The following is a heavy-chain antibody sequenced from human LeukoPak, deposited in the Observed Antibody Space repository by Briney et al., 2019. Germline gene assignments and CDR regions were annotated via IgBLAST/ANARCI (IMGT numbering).Heavy chain of an antibody. J-gene: IGHJ4*02. CDR1: GYTFTSYG. CDR2: ISAYSGNT. D-gene: IGHD2-2*01. Sequence: GAPVKVSCKASGYTFTSYGISWVRQAPGQGLEWMGWISAYSGNTNYAQKLQGRVTMTTDTSTSTAYMELRSLRPDDTAVYYCATQYCSSTSCYPYWVDYWGQGTLVTVSS. CDR3: ATQYCSSTSCYPYWVDY. V-gene: IGHV1-18*01.